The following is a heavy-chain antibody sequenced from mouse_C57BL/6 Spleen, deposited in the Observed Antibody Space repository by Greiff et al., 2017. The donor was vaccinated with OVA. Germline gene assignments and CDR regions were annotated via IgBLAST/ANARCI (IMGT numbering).Heavy chain of an antibody. J-gene: IGHJ2*01. V-gene: IGHV1-76*01. D-gene: IGHD2-4*01. CDR1: GYTFTDYY. Sequence: VQLQQSGAELVRPGASVKLSCKASGYTFTDYYINWVKQRPGPGLEWIARIYPGSGNTYYNEKFKGKATLAAEKSSSTAYMQLSSLTSEDSAVYFCARAEGLRREGYYFDYWGQGTTLTVSS. CDR3: ARAEGLRREGYYFDY. CDR2: IYPGSGNT.